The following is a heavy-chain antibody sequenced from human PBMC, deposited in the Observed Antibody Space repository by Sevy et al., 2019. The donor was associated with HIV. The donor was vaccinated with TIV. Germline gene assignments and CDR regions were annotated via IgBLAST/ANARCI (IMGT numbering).Heavy chain of an antibody. CDR2: IKNKVDGGTT. D-gene: IGHD3-10*01. CDR3: TTGGSLFQH. Sequence: GGSLRLSCEASGFNFSKVWMSWVRQAPGKVLEWVAHIKNKVDGGTTDYAAPVRGRFTISREDSKNSLFLQMNSLKIEDTAVYYCTTGGSLFQHWGQGTLVTVSS. CDR1: GFNFSKVW. J-gene: IGHJ1*01. V-gene: IGHV3-15*01.